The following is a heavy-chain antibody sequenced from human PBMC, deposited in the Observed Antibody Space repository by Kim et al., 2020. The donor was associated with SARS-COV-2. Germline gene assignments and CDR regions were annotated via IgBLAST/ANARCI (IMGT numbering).Heavy chain of an antibody. J-gene: IGHJ6*02. Sequence: YSPTFQGRVTITRDTSASTAYLELSSLRSEDTAVYFCARDSYDYNYGMDVWGQGTTVTVSS. CDR3: ARDSYDYNYGMDV. V-gene: IGHV1-3*01.